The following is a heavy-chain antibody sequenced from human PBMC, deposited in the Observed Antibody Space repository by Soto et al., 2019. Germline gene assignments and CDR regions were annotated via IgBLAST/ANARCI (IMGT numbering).Heavy chain of an antibody. D-gene: IGHD1-20*01. CDR3: ARDKITGTTGDAGAFDI. CDR1: GGTFSSYT. Sequence: QVQLVQSGAEVKKPGSSVKVSCKASGGTFSSYTISWVRQAPGQGLEWMGRIIPILGIANYAQKFQGRVTITGEKSRRTAYRELSSLRSEDTAVYYCARDKITGTTGDAGAFDIWGKGTMVTVSS. V-gene: IGHV1-69*08. CDR2: IIPILGIA. J-gene: IGHJ3*02.